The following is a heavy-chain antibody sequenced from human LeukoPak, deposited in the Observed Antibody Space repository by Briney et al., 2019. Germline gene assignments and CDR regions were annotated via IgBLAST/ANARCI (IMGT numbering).Heavy chain of an antibody. V-gene: IGHV3-53*01. CDR2: IYSGGST. CDR3: ARGATIFGVAEEYYFDY. CDR1: GFTVSSNY. Sequence: PGGSLRLSCAASGFTVSSNYMSWVRQAPGKGLEWVSVIYSGGSTYYADSVKGRFTISRDNSKNTLYLQMNSLRAEDTAVYYCARGATIFGVAEEYYFDYWGQGTLSPSPQ. D-gene: IGHD3-3*01. J-gene: IGHJ4*02.